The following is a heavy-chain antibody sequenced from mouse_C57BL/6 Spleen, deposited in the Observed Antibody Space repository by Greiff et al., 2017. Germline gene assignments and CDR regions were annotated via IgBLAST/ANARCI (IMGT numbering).Heavy chain of an antibody. J-gene: IGHJ2*01. CDR3: ARRGRDYFDY. V-gene: IGHV1-42*01. CDR1: GYSFTGYY. CDR2: INPSTGGT. D-gene: IGHD1-1*01. Sequence: EVKLQESGPELVKPGASVKISCKASGYSFTGYYMNWVKQSPEKSLEWIGEINPSTGGTTYNQKFKAKATLTVDKSSSTAYMQLKSLTSEDSAVYYCARRGRDYFDYWGQGTTLTVSS.